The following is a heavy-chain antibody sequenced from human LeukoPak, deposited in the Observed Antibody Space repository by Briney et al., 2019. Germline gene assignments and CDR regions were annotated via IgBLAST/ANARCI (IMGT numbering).Heavy chain of an antibody. J-gene: IGHJ4*02. V-gene: IGHV1-2*06. D-gene: IGHD1-1*01. CDR2: INPNSGGT. Sequence: ASVKVSCKASGYTFTGYYMHWVRQAPGQGLEWMGRINPNSGGTNYAQKFQGRVTMTRDTSISTAYMELSRLRSDDTAVYYCARVLCIDELFDYWGQGTLVTVSS. CDR3: ARVLCIDELFDY. CDR1: GYTFTGYY.